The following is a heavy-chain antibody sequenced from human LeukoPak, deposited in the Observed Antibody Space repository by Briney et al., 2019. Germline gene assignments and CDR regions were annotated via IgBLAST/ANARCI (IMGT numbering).Heavy chain of an antibody. CDR1: GGSISSGDYY. CDR2: IYYSGST. J-gene: IGHJ4*02. CDR3: ARAERYSNYVDY. D-gene: IGHD4-11*01. V-gene: IGHV4-30-4*01. Sequence: SQTLSLTCTVSGGSISSGDYYWSWIRQPPGKGLEWIGYIYYSGSTYYNPSLKSRVTISVDRSKNQFSLKLSSVTAADTAVYYCARAERYSNYVDYWGQGTLVTVSS.